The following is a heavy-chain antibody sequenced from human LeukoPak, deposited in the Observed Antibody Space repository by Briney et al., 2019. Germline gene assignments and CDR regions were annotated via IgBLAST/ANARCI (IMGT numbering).Heavy chain of an antibody. CDR2: IYSGGST. J-gene: IGHJ4*02. V-gene: IGHV3-53*01. Sequence: GGSLRLSCAVSGFTASSNYMSWVRQAPGKGREWVSLIYSGGSTYYADSVKGRFTISRDNSKNTLYLQMNSLRAEDTAVYYCARRAGGYSHPYDYWGQGTLVTVSS. CDR1: GFTASSNY. CDR3: ARRAGGYSHPYDY. D-gene: IGHD4-23*01.